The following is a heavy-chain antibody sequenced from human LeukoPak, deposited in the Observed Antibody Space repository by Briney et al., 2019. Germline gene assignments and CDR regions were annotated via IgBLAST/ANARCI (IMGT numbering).Heavy chain of an antibody. CDR3: AKQLGYCSDGSCYFPY. V-gene: IGHV3-23*01. D-gene: IGHD2-15*01. Sequence: GGSLRLSCAASGFTFSSSAMSWVRQAPGKGLEWVSAISNNGGYTYYADSVQGRFTISRDNSKNTLCLQMNSLRAEDTAVYYCAKQLGYCSDGSCYFPYWGQGTLVTVSS. CDR2: ISNNGGYT. CDR1: GFTFSSSA. J-gene: IGHJ4*02.